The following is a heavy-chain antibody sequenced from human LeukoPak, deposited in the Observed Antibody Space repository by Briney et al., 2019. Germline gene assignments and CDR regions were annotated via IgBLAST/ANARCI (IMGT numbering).Heavy chain of an antibody. V-gene: IGHV4-59*12. J-gene: IGHJ4*02. D-gene: IGHD6-13*01. CDR3: ARDVAAAATGY. CDR1: GGSISGYY. Sequence: SETLSLTCTVSGGSISGYYWSWIRQPPGKGLEWIGSIYYSGSTYYNPSLKSRVTISVDTSKNQFSLKLSSVTAADTAVYYCARDVAAAATGYWGQGTLVTVSS. CDR2: IYYSGST.